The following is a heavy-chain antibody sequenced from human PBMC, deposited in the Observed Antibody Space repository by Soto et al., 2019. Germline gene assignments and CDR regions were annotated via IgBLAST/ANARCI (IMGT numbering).Heavy chain of an antibody. D-gene: IGHD3-3*01. CDR3: ATQGRTVESGAPNWFDP. CDR2: IYYSGST. Sequence: ASETLSLTCTVSGGSISSSSYYWGWIRQPPGKGLEWIGSIYYSGSTYYNPSLKSRVTISVDTSKNQFSLKLSSVTAADTAVYYCATQGRTVESGAPNWFDPWGQGTLVTVS. J-gene: IGHJ5*02. V-gene: IGHV4-39*01. CDR1: GGSISSSSYY.